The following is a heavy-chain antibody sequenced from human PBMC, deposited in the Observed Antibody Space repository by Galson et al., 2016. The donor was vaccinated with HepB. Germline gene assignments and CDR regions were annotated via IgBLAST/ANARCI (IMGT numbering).Heavy chain of an antibody. V-gene: IGHV6-1*01. CDR1: GDSVSNNSAA. Sequence: CAISGDSVSNNSAAWNWIRQSPSRGLEWLGRTYYRSKWYNDCAVSVKSRITINPDTSKNQFSLHLDSVTPEDTAVYYCAKQSGPPKNNWFVPWGQGTLVTVAS. CDR2: TYYRSKWYN. D-gene: IGHD6-19*01. CDR3: AKQSGPPKNNWFVP. J-gene: IGHJ5*02.